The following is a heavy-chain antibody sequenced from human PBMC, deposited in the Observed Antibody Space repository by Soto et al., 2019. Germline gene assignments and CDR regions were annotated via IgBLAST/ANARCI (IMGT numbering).Heavy chain of an antibody. CDR3: AKVIRADSTSYNFYYYSGLDV. D-gene: IGHD6-6*01. Sequence: PGGSLRLSCAAPGFTFRTYGMHWVRQAPGKGLEWLAGISNNGINKYYADSVKGRFTISRDNSRDTLFLQMNSLRGEDTAIYYCAKVIRADSTSYNFYYYSGLDVWGQGTTVTASS. V-gene: IGHV3-30*18. J-gene: IGHJ6*02. CDR2: ISNNGINK. CDR1: GFTFRTYG.